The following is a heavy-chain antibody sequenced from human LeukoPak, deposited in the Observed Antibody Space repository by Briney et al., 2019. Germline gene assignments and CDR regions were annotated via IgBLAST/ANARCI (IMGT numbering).Heavy chain of an antibody. CDR3: ARVDIVTTNWFDP. CDR1: GGSFSGYY. J-gene: IGHJ5*02. V-gene: IGHV4-34*01. Sequence: SETLSPTCVVYGGSFSGYYWTWIRQPPGKGLEWIGEINHRGTTTYNPSLKSRVTISVDTPKNQFSLKLNSVTAADTAVYYCARVDIVTTNWFDPWGQGTLVIVSP. D-gene: IGHD5-12*01. CDR2: INHRGTT.